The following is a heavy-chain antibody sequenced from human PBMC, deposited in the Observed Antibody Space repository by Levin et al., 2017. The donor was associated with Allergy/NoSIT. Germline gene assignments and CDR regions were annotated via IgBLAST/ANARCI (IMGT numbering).Heavy chain of an antibody. D-gene: IGHD3-22*01. J-gene: IGHJ4*02. CDR1: GFTFSSYG. CDR3: ARGSHYYDSSGYSFDY. V-gene: IGHV3-33*01. Sequence: GGSLRLSCAASGFTFSSYGMHWVRQAPGKGLEWVAVIWYDGSNKYYADSVKGRFTISRDNSKNTLYLQMNSLRAEDTAVYYCARGSHYYDSSGYSFDYWGQGTLVTVSS. CDR2: IWYDGSNK.